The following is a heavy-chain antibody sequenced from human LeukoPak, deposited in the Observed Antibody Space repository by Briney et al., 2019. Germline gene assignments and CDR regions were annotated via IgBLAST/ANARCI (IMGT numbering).Heavy chain of an antibody. J-gene: IGHJ4*02. CDR1: GFTFSSYG. CDR3: AKSEGGVYYYDSSGYHDY. Sequence: GGSLRLSCAASGFTFSSYGMHWVRQAPGKGLGWVAVISYDGSNKYYADSVKGRFTISRDNSKNTLYLQMNSLRAEDTAVYYCAKSEGGVYYYDSSGYHDYWGQGTLVTVSS. V-gene: IGHV3-30*18. D-gene: IGHD3-22*01. CDR2: ISYDGSNK.